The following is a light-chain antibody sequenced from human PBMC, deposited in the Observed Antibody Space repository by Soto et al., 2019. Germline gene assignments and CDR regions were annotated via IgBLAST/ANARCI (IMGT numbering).Light chain of an antibody. CDR1: RSVGSNY. CDR3: QQYADSPLLS. V-gene: IGKV3-20*01. CDR2: GTS. Sequence: VVLTQSPGTLSLSPGERATLSCRASRSVGSNYLAWYQQKPGQAPRLLIYGTSRRATGIPDRFSGSGSGTDFTLTISRLEPEDFALYYCQQYADSPLLSLGGGTKLEI. J-gene: IGKJ4*01.